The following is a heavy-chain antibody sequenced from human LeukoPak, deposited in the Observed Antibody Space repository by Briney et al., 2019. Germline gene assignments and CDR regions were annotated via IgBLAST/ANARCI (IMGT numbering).Heavy chain of an antibody. Sequence: PSETLSLTCSVSGGSITNYYWSWIRQPPGKGLEWIGYIYHSGSTYYNPSLKSRVTISVDRSKNQFSLKLSSVTAADTAVYYCARDIGYCSSTSCYYWFDPWGQGTLVTVSS. D-gene: IGHD2-2*01. CDR2: IYHSGST. CDR3: ARDIGYCSSTSCYYWFDP. CDR1: GGSITNYY. J-gene: IGHJ5*02. V-gene: IGHV4-59*12.